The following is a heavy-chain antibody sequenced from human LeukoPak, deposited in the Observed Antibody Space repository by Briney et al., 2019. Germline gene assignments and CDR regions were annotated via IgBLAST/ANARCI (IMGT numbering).Heavy chain of an antibody. Sequence: GGSLRLSCATSGFNFDRYTIHRVRQAPGKGLEWVSLAGWAGGTTFYSDSVRGRFTISRDSGRKSVYLQMNSLTTDDTAFYFCAKELDTMFFDYWGQGALVTVSS. D-gene: IGHD3-10*02. CDR2: AGWAGGTT. CDR1: GFNFDRYT. V-gene: IGHV3-43*01. CDR3: AKELDTMFFDY. J-gene: IGHJ4*02.